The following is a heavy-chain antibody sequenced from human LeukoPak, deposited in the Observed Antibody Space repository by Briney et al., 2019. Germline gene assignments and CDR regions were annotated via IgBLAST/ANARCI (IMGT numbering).Heavy chain of an antibody. J-gene: IGHJ6*03. D-gene: IGHD6-19*01. V-gene: IGHV7-4-1*02. CDR1: GYTFTSYA. CDR3: ARVGSGWYYYYYYMDV. Sequence: ASVKVSCKASGYTFTSYAMNWVRQAPGQGLEWMGWINTNTGNPTYAQGFTGRFVFSLDTSVSTAYLQISSLKAEDTAVYYCARVGSGWYYYYYYMDVWGKGTTVTVSS. CDR2: INTNTGNP.